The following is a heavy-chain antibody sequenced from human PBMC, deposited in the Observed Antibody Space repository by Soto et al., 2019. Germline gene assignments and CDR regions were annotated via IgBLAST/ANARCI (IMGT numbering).Heavy chain of an antibody. CDR2: IYYTGST. D-gene: IGHD4-17*01. CDR3: ARETYGDYVGYFDP. J-gene: IGHJ5*02. V-gene: IGHV4-59*01. Sequence: SETLSLTCSVSGGSISSYYWSWIRQPPGKGLEWIGYIYYTGSTNSNLSLKSRATISLDTSKNQFSLRLTSVTAADTAVYYCARETYGDYVGYFDPWGQGIQVTVSS. CDR1: GGSISSYY.